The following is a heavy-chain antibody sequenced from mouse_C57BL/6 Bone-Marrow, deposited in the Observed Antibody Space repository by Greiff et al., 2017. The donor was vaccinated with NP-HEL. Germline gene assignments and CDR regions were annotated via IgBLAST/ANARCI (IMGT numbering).Heavy chain of an antibody. Sequence: QVQLQQPGAELVRPGTSVKLSCKASGYTFTSYWMHWVKQRPGQGLEWIGVIDPSDSYTNYNQKFKGKATLTVDTSSSTAYMQLSSLTSEDSAVYYCASWDGTKAMDYWGQGTSVTVSS. V-gene: IGHV1-59*01. CDR2: IDPSDSYT. CDR3: ASWDGTKAMDY. J-gene: IGHJ4*01. D-gene: IGHD2-14*01. CDR1: GYTFTSYW.